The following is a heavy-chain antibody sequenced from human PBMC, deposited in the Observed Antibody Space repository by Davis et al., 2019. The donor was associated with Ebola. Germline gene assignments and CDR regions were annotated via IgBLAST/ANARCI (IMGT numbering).Heavy chain of an antibody. Sequence: MPSETLSLTCTVSGASISSYYWSWIRQPPGKGLEWIGYIYYSGTTNNNPSLKSRVNISVDTSKNQCSLKLSSVTAEDTAVYFCARVGLPKVRGVMNWFDPWGQGTLVTVSS. J-gene: IGHJ5*02. CDR2: IYYSGTT. CDR3: ARVGLPKVRGVMNWFDP. V-gene: IGHV4-59*08. D-gene: IGHD3-10*01. CDR1: GASISSYY.